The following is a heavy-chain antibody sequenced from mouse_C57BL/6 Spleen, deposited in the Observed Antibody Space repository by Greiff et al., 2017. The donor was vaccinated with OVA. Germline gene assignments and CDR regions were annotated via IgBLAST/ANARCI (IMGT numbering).Heavy chain of an antibody. CDR2: INPSTGGT. D-gene: IGHD1-1*01. CDR3: ARGDYYGSSSYFDV. J-gene: IGHJ1*03. V-gene: IGHV1-42*01. CDR1: GYSFTGYY. Sequence: VQLQQSGPELVKPGASVKISCKASGYSFTGYYMNWVKQSPEKSLEWIGEINPSTGGTTYNQQFKAKATFTVDKSSSTAYMQLKSLTSENSAVYDCARGDYYGSSSYFDVWGTGTTVTVSS.